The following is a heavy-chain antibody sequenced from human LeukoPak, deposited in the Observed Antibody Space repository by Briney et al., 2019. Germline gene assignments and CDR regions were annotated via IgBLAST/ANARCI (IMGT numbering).Heavy chain of an antibody. CDR2: IHSSGST. J-gene: IGHJ5*01. D-gene: IGHD3-9*01. Sequence: SQTLSLNCAVSGRSISGRGYYWGWIRQHPGKGLEWIGYIHSSGSTYYNPPLQGRVIISVDMSQNQLSLRVNSVTAADTAVYYCASGYGSGWFDSWGQGTLVTVPS. CDR3: ASGYGSGWFDS. V-gene: IGHV4-31*11. CDR1: GRSISGRGYY.